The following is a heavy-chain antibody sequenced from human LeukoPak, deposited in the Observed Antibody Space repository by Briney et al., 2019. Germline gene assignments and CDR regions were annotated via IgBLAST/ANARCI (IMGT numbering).Heavy chain of an antibody. V-gene: IGHV3-23*01. D-gene: IGHD2-15*01. CDR3: AKNGDRGAYCTGGTCYPYFYYYMDV. J-gene: IGHJ6*03. CDR2: ISGSGGST. Sequence: GGSLRLSCAASGFTFSSYAMSWVRQAPGKGLEWVSAISGSGGSTYYADSVKGRFTISRDNSKNTLYLQMNSLRAEDTAIYYCAKNGDRGAYCTGGTCYPYFYYYMDVWAKGPRSPS. CDR1: GFTFSSYA.